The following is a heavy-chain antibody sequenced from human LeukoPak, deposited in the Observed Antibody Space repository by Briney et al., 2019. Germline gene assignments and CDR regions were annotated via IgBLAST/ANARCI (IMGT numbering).Heavy chain of an antibody. CDR1: GFTFSNAW. CDR2: IKSKTDGGTT. CDR3: TTVRFLEWPPSGFDP. J-gene: IGHJ5*02. V-gene: IGHV3-15*01. Sequence: PGGSLRLSCAASGFTFSNAWMSWVRQAPGKGLEWVGRIKSKTDGGTTDYAAPVKGRFTISRDDSKNTLYLQMNSLKTEDTAVYYCTTVRFLEWPPSGFDPWGQGTLVTVSS. D-gene: IGHD3-3*01.